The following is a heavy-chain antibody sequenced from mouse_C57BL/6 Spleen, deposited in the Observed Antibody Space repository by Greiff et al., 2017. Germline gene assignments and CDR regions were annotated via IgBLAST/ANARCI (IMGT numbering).Heavy chain of an antibody. V-gene: IGHV2-6-1*01. CDR2: IWSDGST. CDR3: ARHNYYGNGAMDD. CDR1: GFSLTSYG. D-gene: IGHD1-1*01. J-gene: IGHJ4*01. Sequence: QVQLKESGPGLVAPSQSLSITCTVSGFSLTSYGVHWVRQPPGKGLEWLVVIWSDGSTTYNSALKSRLSISKDNSKSQVFLKMNSLQTDDTAMYYCARHNYYGNGAMDDWGQGTSVTVSS.